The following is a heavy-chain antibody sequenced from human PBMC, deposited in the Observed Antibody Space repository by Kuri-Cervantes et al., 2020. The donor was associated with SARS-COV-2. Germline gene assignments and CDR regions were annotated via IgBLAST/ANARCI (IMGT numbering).Heavy chain of an antibody. V-gene: IGHV4-34*01. Sequence: SQTLSLTCAVYGGSFSGYYWSWIRQPPGKGLEWIGEINHSGSTNYNPSLKSRVTVSVDTSKNQFSLKLSSATAADTAVYYCARSVCSGGSCRLKGGPYYFDYWGQGTLVTVSS. D-gene: IGHD2-15*01. J-gene: IGHJ4*02. CDR1: GGSFSGYY. CDR3: ARSVCSGGSCRLKGGPYYFDY. CDR2: INHSGST.